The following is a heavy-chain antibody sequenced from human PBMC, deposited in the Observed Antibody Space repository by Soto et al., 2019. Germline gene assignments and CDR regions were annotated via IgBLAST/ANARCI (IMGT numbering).Heavy chain of an antibody. Sequence: SETLSLTCTVSGGSISSYYWSWIRQPPGKGLEWIGYIYSSGSTTYNPSLESRVTISEDTSKNQLSLWLSSVTPADTAVYYCARESRHSSGWFFEYWGQGMRVTVSS. V-gene: IGHV4-59*01. CDR2: IYSSGST. J-gene: IGHJ4*02. D-gene: IGHD6-19*01. CDR3: ARESRHSSGWFFEY. CDR1: GGSISSYY.